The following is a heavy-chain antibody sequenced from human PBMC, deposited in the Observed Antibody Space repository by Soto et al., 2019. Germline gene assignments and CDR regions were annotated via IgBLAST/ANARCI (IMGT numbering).Heavy chain of an antibody. J-gene: IGHJ4*02. CDR1: GFSLSTSGVG. V-gene: IGHV2-5*02. Sequence: GSGPTLVNPTQTLTLTCTFSGFSLSTSGVGVGWIRQPPRKALEWLALIYWDDDKRYSSSLKSRLTITKDTSKNQVVLTMTNMDPVDTATYYCAHSGYNDFWSGYSYYFDYWGQGTLVTVSS. CDR3: AHSGYNDFWSGYSYYFDY. CDR2: IYWDDDK. D-gene: IGHD3-3*01.